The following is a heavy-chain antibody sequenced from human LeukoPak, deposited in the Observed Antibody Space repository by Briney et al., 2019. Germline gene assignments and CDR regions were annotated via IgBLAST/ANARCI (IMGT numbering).Heavy chain of an antibody. J-gene: IGHJ4*02. CDR1: GFTFSSYA. V-gene: IGHV3-23*01. CDR2: ISGSGGST. D-gene: IGHD4-17*01. CDR3: ARWGGYGDYASSY. Sequence: GASLRLSCAASGFTFSSYAMSWVRQAPGKGLEWVSAISGSGGSTYYADSVKGRFTISRDNAKNSLYLQMNSLRAEDTAVYYCARWGGYGDYASSYWGQGTLVTVSS.